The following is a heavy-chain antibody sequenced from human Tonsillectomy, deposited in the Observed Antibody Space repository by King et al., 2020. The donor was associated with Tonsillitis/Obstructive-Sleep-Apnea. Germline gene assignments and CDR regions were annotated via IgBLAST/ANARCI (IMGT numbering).Heavy chain of an antibody. J-gene: IGHJ4*02. V-gene: IGHV4-34*01. D-gene: IGHD2-2*01. CDR1: GGSFIGYY. Sequence: VQLQQWGAGLLKPSETLSLTCAVYGGSFIGYYWSWIRQPPGKGLEWIGEINHSGSTNYNPALKSRFTISVETSKNQYSLKLSSVTAADTAVYYCARENIVVVPAVMGGGFDYWGQGTLVTVSS. CDR3: ARENIVVVPAVMGGGFDY. CDR2: INHSGST.